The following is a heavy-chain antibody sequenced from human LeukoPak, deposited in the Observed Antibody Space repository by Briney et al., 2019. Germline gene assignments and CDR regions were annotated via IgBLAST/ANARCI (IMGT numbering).Heavy chain of an antibody. D-gene: IGHD6-19*01. CDR2: INAGNGNT. CDR1: GYTFTSYA. Sequence: ASMKVSCKASGYTFTSYAMHWVRQAPGQRLEWMGWINAGNGNTKYSQKFQGRVTITRDTSASTAYMELSSLRSEDTAVYYCARDYLAVANRPGYWGQGTLVTVSS. J-gene: IGHJ4*02. V-gene: IGHV1-3*01. CDR3: ARDYLAVANRPGY.